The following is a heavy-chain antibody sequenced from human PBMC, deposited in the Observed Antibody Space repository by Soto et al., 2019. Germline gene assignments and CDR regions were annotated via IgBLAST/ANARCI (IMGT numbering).Heavy chain of an antibody. CDR3: AHRHAATATFDA. CDR2: IYSNDDK. D-gene: IGHD2-21*02. J-gene: IGHJ5*02. Sequence: SGPTLVNPTQTLTLTCTFSGFSLSTSGVGVGWIRQPPGKALEWLALIYSNDDKRHNPSLKSRLTITKDTSKNQVVLTMTNMDPVDTATYYCAHRHAATATFDAWGQGTRVTVAS. V-gene: IGHV2-5*01. CDR1: GFSLSTSGVG.